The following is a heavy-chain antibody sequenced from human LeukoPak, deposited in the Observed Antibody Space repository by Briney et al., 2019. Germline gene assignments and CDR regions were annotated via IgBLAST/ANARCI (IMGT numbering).Heavy chain of an antibody. Sequence: PSETLSLTCTVSGDSIRSYYWSWIRQPAGKGLEWIGRIYTSGSTNYNPSLKSRVTMSVDTSKNQFFLKLSSVTAADTAVYYSAREKSAYSTRCDVFDIWGQGTMVTVSS. CDR2: IYTSGST. CDR1: GDSIRSYY. V-gene: IGHV4-4*07. CDR3: AREKSAYSTRCDVFDI. D-gene: IGHD6-13*01. J-gene: IGHJ3*02.